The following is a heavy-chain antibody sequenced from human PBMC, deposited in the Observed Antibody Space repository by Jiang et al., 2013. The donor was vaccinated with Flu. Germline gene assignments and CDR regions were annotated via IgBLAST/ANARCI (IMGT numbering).Heavy chain of an antibody. CDR1: GDSITSYY. Sequence: LLKPSETLSLTCSVSGDSITSYYWTWLRQPPGKELEWIGYIRHSGDTKTNPSLTGRVTMSVDTSKNQFSLKLRSVIATDTAVYYCARSRSDYNYRIFDPWGQGTLVTVSS. V-gene: IGHV4-59*08. D-gene: IGHD5-24*01. J-gene: IGHJ5*02. CDR3: ARSRSDYNYRIFDP. CDR2: IRHSGDT.